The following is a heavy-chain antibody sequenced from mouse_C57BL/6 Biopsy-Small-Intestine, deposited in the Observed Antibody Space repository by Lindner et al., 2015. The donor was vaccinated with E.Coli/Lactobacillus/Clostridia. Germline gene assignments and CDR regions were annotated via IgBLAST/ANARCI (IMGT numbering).Heavy chain of an antibody. J-gene: IGHJ2*01. CDR3: TTHAFDY. V-gene: IGHV14-4*01. CDR2: IDPENGDT. CDR1: GFNIKDDY. Sequence: EVQLQESGAELVRPGASVKLSCTASGFNIKDDYMHWVKQRPEQGLEWIGWIDPENGDTEYASKFQGKATITADTSSNTAYLQLSSLTSEDTAVYYCTTHAFDYWGQGTTLTVSP.